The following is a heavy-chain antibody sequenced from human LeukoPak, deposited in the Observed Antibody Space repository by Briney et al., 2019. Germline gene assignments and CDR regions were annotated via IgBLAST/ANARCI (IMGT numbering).Heavy chain of an antibody. D-gene: IGHD6-13*01. V-gene: IGHV4-38-2*02. J-gene: IGHJ3*02. CDR1: GYSISSGYF. CDR2: VYHVGTT. CDR3: ARCQGFLIGSSWYPDAFDI. Sequence: SETLSLTCTVSGYSISSGYFWGWIRQPPGKGLEWIGVYHVGTTDYNPSLKSRVTISVDRSKNQMSLKLSSVTAADTAVYYCARCQGFLIGSSWYPDAFDIWGQGTMVTVSS.